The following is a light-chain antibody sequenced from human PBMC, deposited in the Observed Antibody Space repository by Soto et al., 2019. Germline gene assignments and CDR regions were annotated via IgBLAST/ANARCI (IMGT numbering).Light chain of an antibody. CDR1: GSDIGSYNY. V-gene: IGLV2-14*03. J-gene: IGLJ1*01. Sequence: QSALTQPDSVSGSPGQSITISCTGTGSDIGSYNYVSWYQHHPGKVPKFIIYDVTNRPSGVSDRFSGSKSGNTASLTISGLQAEDEADYYCNSYTSASTYVFGTGTKVTVL. CDR3: NSYTSASTYV. CDR2: DVT.